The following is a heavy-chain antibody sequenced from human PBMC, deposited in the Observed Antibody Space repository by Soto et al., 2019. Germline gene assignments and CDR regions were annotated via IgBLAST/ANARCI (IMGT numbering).Heavy chain of an antibody. V-gene: IGHV3-30-3*01. CDR2: ISYDGGNK. CDR3: ARNTWQQPRDYYYGMDV. Sequence: GGSLRLSCAASGFTFSNYAMLWVRQAPGKGLEWVAVISYDGGNKYYADSVKGRLTISRDNSKNTLYLQMNSLRAEDTAVYYCARNTWQQPRDYYYGMDVWGQGTTVTVSS. J-gene: IGHJ6*02. CDR1: GFTFSNYA. D-gene: IGHD6-13*01.